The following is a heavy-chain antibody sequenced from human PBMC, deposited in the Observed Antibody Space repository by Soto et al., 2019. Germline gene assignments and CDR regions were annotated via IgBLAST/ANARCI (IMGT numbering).Heavy chain of an antibody. CDR3: ARELRPITIFGVVIKRRCLEANYFDY. V-gene: IGHV3-23*01. J-gene: IGHJ4*02. Sequence: GGSLRLSCAASGFTFSSYAMSWVRQAPGKGLEWVSAISGSGGNTYYADSVKGRFTISRDNSKNTLYLQMNSLRAEDTAVYYCARELRPITIFGVVIKRRCLEANYFDYWGQGTLVTGSS. CDR2: ISGSGGNT. CDR1: GFTFSSYA. D-gene: IGHD3-3*01.